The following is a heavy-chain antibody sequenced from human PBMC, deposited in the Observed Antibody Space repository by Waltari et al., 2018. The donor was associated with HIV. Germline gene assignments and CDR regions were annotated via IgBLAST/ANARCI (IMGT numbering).Heavy chain of an antibody. Sequence: QVQLVQSGAAVKKPGASVRVSCKASGYPFTAYYIHWIRQDSGKGLEWMGWGNPHNGDTTYAQKFQGRVTMTRDTSISTIYMDLSGLTTDDTAVFYCARDRVAGVRRNGNDFWGQGTLVTVSS. V-gene: IGHV1-2*02. CDR3: ARDRVAGVRRNGNDF. CDR1: GYPFTAYY. D-gene: IGHD2-8*01. CDR2: GNPHNGDT. J-gene: IGHJ4*02.